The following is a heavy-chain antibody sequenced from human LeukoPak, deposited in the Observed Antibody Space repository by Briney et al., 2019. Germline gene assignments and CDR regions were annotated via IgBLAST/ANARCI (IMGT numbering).Heavy chain of an antibody. J-gene: IGHJ4*02. D-gene: IGHD4-11*01. V-gene: IGHV3-9*01. CDR2: ISWNSGSI. CDR1: GFTFDDYA. CDR3: AKGSTTVTTKPGLTWDY. Sequence: PGGSLRLSCAASGFTFDDYAMHWVRQAPGKGLEWVSGISWNSGSIGYADSVKGRFTISRDNAKNSLYLQMNSLRAEDTALYYCAKGSTTVTTKPGLTWDYWGQGTLVTVSS.